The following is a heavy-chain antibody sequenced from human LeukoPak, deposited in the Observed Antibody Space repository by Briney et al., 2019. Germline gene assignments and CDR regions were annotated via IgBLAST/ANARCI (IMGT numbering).Heavy chain of an antibody. CDR1: GGSISSSSYY. CDR2: IYYSGST. V-gene: IGHV4-39*07. D-gene: IGHD2-2*01. CDR3: ARAGSEVPAAMGDLTHRALNWFDP. Sequence: SETLSLTCTVSGGSISSSSYYWGWIRQPPGKGLEWIGSIYYSGSTYYNPSLKSRVTISVDTSKNQFSLKLSSVTAADTAVYYCARAGSEVPAAMGDLTHRALNWFDPWGQGTLVTVSS. J-gene: IGHJ5*02.